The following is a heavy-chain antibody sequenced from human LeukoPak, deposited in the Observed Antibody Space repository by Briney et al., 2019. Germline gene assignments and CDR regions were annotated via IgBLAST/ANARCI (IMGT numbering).Heavy chain of an antibody. CDR1: GGSISSGSYY. CDR2: IYTSGST. V-gene: IGHV4-61*02. J-gene: IGHJ4*02. D-gene: IGHD1-26*01. CDR3: ARGGAHFDY. Sequence: PSETLSLTCTVSGGSISSGSYYWSWIRQPAGKGLEWIGRIYTSGSTNYNPSLKSRVTISVDTSKNQFSLKLSSVTAADTAVYYCARGGAHFDYWGQGTLVTVSS.